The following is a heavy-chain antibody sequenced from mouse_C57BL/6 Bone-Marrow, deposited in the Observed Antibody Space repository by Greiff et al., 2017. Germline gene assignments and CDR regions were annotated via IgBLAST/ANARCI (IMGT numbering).Heavy chain of an antibody. CDR2: ILPGSGST. J-gene: IGHJ2*01. D-gene: IGHD1-1*02. Sequence: VQLQQSGAELMKPGASVKLSCKATGYTFTGYWIEWVKQRPGHGLEWIGEILPGSGSTNYNGKFKGKATFTADTSSNTAYMQLSSLTTEDSAIYYCAHMGYWGQGTTLTVSS. V-gene: IGHV1-9*01. CDR3: AHMGY. CDR1: GYTFTGYW.